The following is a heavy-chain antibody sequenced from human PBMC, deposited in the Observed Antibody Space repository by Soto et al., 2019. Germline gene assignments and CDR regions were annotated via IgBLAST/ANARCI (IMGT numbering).Heavy chain of an antibody. CDR1: GFTFSSYW. CDR3: ASSGMDV. CDR2: IYYSGST. V-gene: IGHV4-39*01. J-gene: IGHJ6*02. Sequence: PGGSLRLSCAASGFTFSSYWMSWVRQAPGKGLEWIGSIYYSGSTYYNPSLKSRVTISVDTSKNQFSLKLSSVTAADTAVYYCASSGMDVWGQGTTVTVSS.